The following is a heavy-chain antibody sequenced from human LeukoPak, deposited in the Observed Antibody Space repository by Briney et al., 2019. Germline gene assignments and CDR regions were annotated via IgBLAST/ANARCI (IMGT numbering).Heavy chain of an antibody. V-gene: IGHV4-59*02. CDR3: ARGGGYVAFFDY. J-gene: IGHJ4*02. Sequence: GSLRLSCAVSGFTVSSNYMSWVRQAPGKGLEWIGYIYYSGSTNYNPSLKSRVTISVDTSKNQFSLKLSSVTAADTAVYYCARGGGYVAFFDYWGQGTLVTVSS. CDR2: IYYSGST. CDR1: GFTVSSNY. D-gene: IGHD5-12*01.